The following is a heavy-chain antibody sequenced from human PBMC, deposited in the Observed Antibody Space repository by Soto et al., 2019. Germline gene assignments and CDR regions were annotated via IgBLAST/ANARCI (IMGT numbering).Heavy chain of an antibody. Sequence: QVQLVQSGAEVKKPGSSVKVSCKASGGTFSSYTISWVRQAPGQGLEWMGRIIPILGIANYAQKFQGSVTITADKSTSTAYMELSSLRSEDTAVYYCARVENRYWGEGGVYFDYWGQGTLVTVSS. CDR3: ARVENRYWGEGGVYFDY. V-gene: IGHV1-69*02. J-gene: IGHJ4*02. CDR2: IIPILGIA. D-gene: IGHD2-8*02. CDR1: GGTFSSYT.